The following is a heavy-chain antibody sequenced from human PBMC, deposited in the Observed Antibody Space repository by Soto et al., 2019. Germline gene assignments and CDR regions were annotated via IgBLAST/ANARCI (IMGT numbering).Heavy chain of an antibody. D-gene: IGHD4-17*01. CDR2: IYSGGST. V-gene: IGHV3-53*01. J-gene: IGHJ1*01. CDR1: GFTVSSNY. CDR3: ARVRWTDYGDSNPSLD. Sequence: EVQLVESGGGLIQPGGSLRLSCAASGFTVSSNYMSWVRQAPGKGLEWVSVIYSGGSTYYADSVKGRFTISRDNSKNTLYIQMNSLRAEDTAVYYCARVRWTDYGDSNPSLDWGQGTLVTVSS.